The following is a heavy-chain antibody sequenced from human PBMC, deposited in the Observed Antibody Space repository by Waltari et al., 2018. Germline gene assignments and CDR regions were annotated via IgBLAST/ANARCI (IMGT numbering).Heavy chain of an antibody. Sequence: RNKGNSYTTEYAASVKGRFTISRDDSKNSLFLQINSLKTDDTAVYYCTRGFRSSQSRALDALDFWGQGTLVTVSS. CDR3: TRGFRSSQSRALDALDF. J-gene: IGHJ3*01. CDR2: RNKGNSYTT. V-gene: IGHV3-72*01. D-gene: IGHD6-13*01.